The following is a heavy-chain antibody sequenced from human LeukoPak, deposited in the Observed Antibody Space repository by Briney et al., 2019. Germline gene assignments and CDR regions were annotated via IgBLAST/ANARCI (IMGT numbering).Heavy chain of an antibody. Sequence: SETLSLTCTVSGGSISRHYWSWIRQPPGKGLKWIGYIYYSGSTNYNPSLKSRVTISVDTSKNQFSLKLSSVTAADTAVYYCARTTAARAWFDPCGQGTLVTVSS. CDR3: ARTTAARAWFDP. CDR2: IYYSGST. J-gene: IGHJ5*02. V-gene: IGHV4-59*11. D-gene: IGHD6-6*01. CDR1: GGSISRHY.